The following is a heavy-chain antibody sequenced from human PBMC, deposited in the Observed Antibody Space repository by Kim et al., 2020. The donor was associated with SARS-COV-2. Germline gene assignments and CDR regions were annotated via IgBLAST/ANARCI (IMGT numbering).Heavy chain of an antibody. CDR3: ARESSGWLRYYGSGSYLPFSYYNGMDV. Sequence: ASVKVSCKASGYTFTSHAMNWVRQAPGQGLEWMGWINTNTGNPTYAQGFTGRFVFSLDTSVSTAYLQISSLKAEDTAVYYCARESSGWLRYYGSGSYLPFSYYNGMDVWSQGTTVTVSS. CDR1: GYTFTSHA. D-gene: IGHD3-10*01. V-gene: IGHV7-4-1*02. J-gene: IGHJ6*02. CDR2: INTNTGNP.